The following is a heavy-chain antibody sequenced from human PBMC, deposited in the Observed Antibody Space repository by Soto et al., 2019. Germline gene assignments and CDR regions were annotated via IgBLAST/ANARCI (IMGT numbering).Heavy chain of an antibody. CDR3: ARIAAAGTGNYYYGMDV. CDR1: GGSISSGDYY. D-gene: IGHD6-13*01. V-gene: IGHV4-30-4*01. CDR2: IYYSGST. J-gene: IGHJ6*02. Sequence: LSLTCTVSGGSISSGDYYWSWIRQPPGKGLEWIGYIYYSGSTYYNPSLKSRVTISVDTSKNQFSLKLSSVTAADTAVYYCARIAAAGTGNYYYGMDVWGQGTTVTVSS.